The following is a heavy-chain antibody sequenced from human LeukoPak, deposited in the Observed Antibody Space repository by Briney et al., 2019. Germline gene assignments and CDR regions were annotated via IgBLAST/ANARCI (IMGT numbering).Heavy chain of an antibody. J-gene: IGHJ6*02. CDR3: AKGRYSSGLYGMDV. CDR2: ISGNGRST. V-gene: IGHV3-43*02. CDR1: GFTFDDYG. Sequence: GSLRLSCAASGFTFDDYGMHWVRQAPGKGLEWVSLISGNGRSTHYADSVKGRFTISRDNSKNSLYLQMNSLRTEDTALYYCAKGRYSSGLYGMDVWGQGTTVTVSS. D-gene: IGHD6-19*01.